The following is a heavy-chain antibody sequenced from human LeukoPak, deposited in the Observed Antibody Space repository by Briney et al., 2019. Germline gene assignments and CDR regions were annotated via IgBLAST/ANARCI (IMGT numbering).Heavy chain of an antibody. CDR3: ARNRGVCSGGSCYSYWFDP. Sequence: SETLSLTCTVSSGSISSYYWNWIRQPPGKGLEWIGYIYYSGSTNYNPSLKSRVTISVDTSKNQFSLKLSSVTAADTAVYYCARNRGVCSGGSCYSYWFDPWGQGTLVTVSS. V-gene: IGHV4-59*01. CDR1: SGSISSYY. CDR2: IYYSGST. D-gene: IGHD2-15*01. J-gene: IGHJ5*02.